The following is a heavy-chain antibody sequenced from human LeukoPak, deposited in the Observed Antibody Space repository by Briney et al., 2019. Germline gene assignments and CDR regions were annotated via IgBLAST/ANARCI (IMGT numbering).Heavy chain of an antibody. D-gene: IGHD3-3*01. CDR1: GFSFSSHG. CDR2: IWYEGSKT. CDR3: AREASGYYRDF. Sequence: GGSLRLSCVASGFSFSSHGMRWVRQAPGRGLDWGAVIWYEGSKTWYADSVKGRFTISRDDSKNTLYLQMNSLRDEDTAVYYCAREASGYYRDFWGQGTLVTVSS. J-gene: IGHJ4*02. V-gene: IGHV3-33*01.